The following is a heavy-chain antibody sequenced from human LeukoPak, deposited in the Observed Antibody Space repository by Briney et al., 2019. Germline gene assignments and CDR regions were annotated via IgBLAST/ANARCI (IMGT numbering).Heavy chain of an antibody. CDR3: ATGRTYYDILTGYLHTPQGYYIDV. CDR1: GGSISSYY. Sequence: PSETLSLTCTVSGGSISSYYWSWIRQPPGKGLEWIGYIYYSGSTNYNPSLKSRVTISVDTSKNQFSLKLSSVTAADTAVYYCATGRTYYDILTGYLHTPQGYYIDVWGKGTTVTVSS. V-gene: IGHV4-59*01. J-gene: IGHJ6*03. D-gene: IGHD3-9*01. CDR2: IYYSGST.